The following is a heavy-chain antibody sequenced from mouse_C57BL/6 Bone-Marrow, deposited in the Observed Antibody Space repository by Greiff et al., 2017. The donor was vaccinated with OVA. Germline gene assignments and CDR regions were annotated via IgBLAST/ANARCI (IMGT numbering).Heavy chain of an antibody. V-gene: IGHV1-53*01. CDR2: INPSNGGT. CDR3: ARLTSYDYDGAWFAY. CDR1: GYTFTSYW. D-gene: IGHD2-4*01. Sequence: QVHVKQPGTELVKPGASVKLSCKASGYTFTSYWMHWVKQRPGQGLEWIGNINPSNGGTNYNEKFKSKATLTVDKSSSTAYMQLSSLTSEDSAVYYCARLTSYDYDGAWFAYWGQGTLVTVSA. J-gene: IGHJ3*01.